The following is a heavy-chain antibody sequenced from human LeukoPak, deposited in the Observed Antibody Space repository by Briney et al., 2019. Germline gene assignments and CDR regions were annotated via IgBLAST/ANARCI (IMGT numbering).Heavy chain of an antibody. J-gene: IGHJ3*02. CDR3: AREATVVTPPAFDI. V-gene: IGHV1-18*01. D-gene: IGHD4-23*01. CDR2: VIAYNGNT. CDR1: GYTFTSYG. Sequence: ASVKVSCKSSGYTFTSYGIIWVRQAPGQGLEWMGWVIAYNGNTNYAQKLQGRVPMTTDTSTSTAYMELRSLRSDDTAVYYCAREATVVTPPAFDIWGQGTMVTVSS.